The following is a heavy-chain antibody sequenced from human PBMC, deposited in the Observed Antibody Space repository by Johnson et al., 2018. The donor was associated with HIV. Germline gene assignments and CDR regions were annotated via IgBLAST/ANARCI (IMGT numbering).Heavy chain of an antibody. CDR3: YCTDHVGAGSESKGTFDA. Sequence: QVQLVESGGGLVKPGGSLRLSCAASGFTFSSYVIHWVRQPPGKGLEWVAVISYDGSNIYYADSVKGRFTISRDNSKNTLYLQMTSLRQDDTAVYSCYCTDHVGAGSESKGTFDAWGQGTMVTVSS. CDR2: ISYDGSNI. V-gene: IGHV3-30-3*01. J-gene: IGHJ3*01. D-gene: IGHD3-10*01. CDR1: GFTFSSYV.